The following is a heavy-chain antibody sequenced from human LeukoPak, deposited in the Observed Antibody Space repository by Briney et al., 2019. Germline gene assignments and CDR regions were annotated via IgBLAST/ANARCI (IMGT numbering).Heavy chain of an antibody. CDR3: ARVGIAVAAIDY. J-gene: IGHJ4*02. CDR2: IYYSGST. Sequence: SETLSLTCTVSGGSISSYYWSWIRQPPGKGLEWIGYIYYSGSTNYNPSLKSRVTISVDTSKNQFSLQLNSVTPEDTAVYYCARVGIAVAAIDYWGQGTLVTVSS. D-gene: IGHD6-19*01. CDR1: GGSISSYY. V-gene: IGHV4-59*12.